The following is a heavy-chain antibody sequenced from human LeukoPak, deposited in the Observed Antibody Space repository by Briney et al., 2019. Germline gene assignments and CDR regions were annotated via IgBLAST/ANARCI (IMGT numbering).Heavy chain of an antibody. CDR1: GGSFSGYY. Sequence: SETLSLTCAVYGGSFSGYYWSWIRQPPGKGLEWIGEINHSGSTNYNPSLKSRVTISVDTSKNQFSLKLSSVTAADTAVYYCAKDSSPSGYWFDPWGQGTLVTVSS. CDR2: INHSGST. CDR3: AKDSSPSGYWFDP. D-gene: IGHD6-6*01. J-gene: IGHJ5*02. V-gene: IGHV4-34*01.